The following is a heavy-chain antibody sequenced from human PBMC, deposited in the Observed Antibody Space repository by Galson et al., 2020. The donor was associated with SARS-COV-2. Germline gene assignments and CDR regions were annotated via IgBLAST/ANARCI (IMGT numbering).Heavy chain of an antibody. Sequence: GGSLRLSCAASGFTFGIYAMSWVRQAPGKGLEWVSSISDFGGDTYYADSVKGRFIISRDNSKNTLYLQMNTLGAEDTAVYFCTKWVTATGFESWGQGTLVIVSS. CDR2: ISDFGGDT. V-gene: IGHV3-23*01. CDR1: GFTFGIYA. J-gene: IGHJ4*02. CDR3: TKWVTATGFES. D-gene: IGHD2-21*02.